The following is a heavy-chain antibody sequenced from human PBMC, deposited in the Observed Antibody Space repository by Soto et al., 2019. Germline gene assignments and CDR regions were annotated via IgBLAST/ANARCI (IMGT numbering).Heavy chain of an antibody. D-gene: IGHD3-10*01. CDR2: IIPILGIA. J-gene: IGHJ4*02. Sequence: QVQLVQSGAEVKKPGSSVKVSCKASGGTFSSYTISWVRQAPGQGLEWMGRIIPILGIANYAQKFQGRVTITADKXTSTAYMELSSLRSEDTAVYYCARGAYYYGSGKDYWGQGTLVTVSS. CDR3: ARGAYYYGSGKDY. CDR1: GGTFSSYT. V-gene: IGHV1-69*02.